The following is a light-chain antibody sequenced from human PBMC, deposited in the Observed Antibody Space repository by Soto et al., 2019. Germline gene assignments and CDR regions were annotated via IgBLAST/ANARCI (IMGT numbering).Light chain of an antibody. J-gene: IGKJ1*01. V-gene: IGKV3-15*01. Sequence: EIVMTQSPATLSVSPGERATLSCRASQSVSSNLAWFQQKPGQAPRLLIYGASTRATGIPARFSGSGSGTTFTPTISSLRSEDFALYYCQQYNNLPPWTFGQGTKVEI. CDR3: QQYNNLPPWT. CDR2: GAS. CDR1: QSVSSN.